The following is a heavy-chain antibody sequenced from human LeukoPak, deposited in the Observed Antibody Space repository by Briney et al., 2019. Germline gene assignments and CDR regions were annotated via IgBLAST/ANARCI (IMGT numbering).Heavy chain of an antibody. CDR3: ARGRGPYGWFDP. CDR1: GFSSSDYW. CDR2: MNSDGTTT. V-gene: IGHV3-74*01. D-gene: IGHD3-10*01. Sequence: GGSLRLSCAASGFSSSDYWMHWVRHAPGRGLVWVSRMNSDGTTTNYADSVKGRFTISRDNAKNTLYLQMNSLRAEDTAVYYCARGRGPYGWFDPWGQGSLVTVSS. J-gene: IGHJ5*02.